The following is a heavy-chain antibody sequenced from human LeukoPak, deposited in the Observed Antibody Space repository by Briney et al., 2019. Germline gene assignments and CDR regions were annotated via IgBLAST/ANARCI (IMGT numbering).Heavy chain of an antibody. CDR2: IWYDGSNK. CDR3: ARVITIFGVVIIPGSDYYYGMDV. V-gene: IGHV3-33*01. CDR1: GFTFSSYG. Sequence: GGSLRLSCAASGFTFSSYGMHWVRQAPGKGLEWVAVIWYDGSNKYYADSVKGRFTISRDNSKNTLYLQMNSLRAEDTAVYYCARVITIFGVVIIPGSDYYYGMDVWGQGTTVTVSS. J-gene: IGHJ6*02. D-gene: IGHD3-3*01.